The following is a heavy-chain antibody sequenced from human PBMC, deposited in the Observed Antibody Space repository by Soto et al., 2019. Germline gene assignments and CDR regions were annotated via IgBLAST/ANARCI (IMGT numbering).Heavy chain of an antibody. Sequence: GESLKISFKGSGYSFTSYLIGWVCQMPGKGLEWMGIIYPGDSDTRYSPSLQGQVTLSADKSISTAYLPWSSLKASDTAMYYCARRERFGDLNWFDPWGQGTLVTVSS. CDR3: ARRERFGDLNWFDP. CDR1: GYSFTSYL. D-gene: IGHD3-10*01. V-gene: IGHV5-51*01. J-gene: IGHJ5*02. CDR2: IYPGDSDT.